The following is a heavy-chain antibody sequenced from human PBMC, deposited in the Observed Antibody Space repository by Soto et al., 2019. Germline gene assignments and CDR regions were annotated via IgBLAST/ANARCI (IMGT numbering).Heavy chain of an antibody. CDR1: RYTFTDYY. D-gene: IGHD2-15*01. Sequence: ASVKVSCKASRYTFTDYYIHWLRQAPGQGLEWMGWINPNSGGTNYAQKFQGWVTMTRDTSISTAYMELSRPRSDDTAVYYCARVVAANTEQYGMAVWGQGTTVTVSS. V-gene: IGHV1-2*04. CDR3: ARVVAANTEQYGMAV. J-gene: IGHJ6*02. CDR2: INPNSGGT.